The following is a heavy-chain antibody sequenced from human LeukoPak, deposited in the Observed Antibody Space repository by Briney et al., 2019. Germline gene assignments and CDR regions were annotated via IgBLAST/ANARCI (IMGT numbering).Heavy chain of an antibody. CDR2: IYNSGST. V-gene: IGHV4-31*03. CDR1: GGSISSGGYY. Sequence: SETLSLTCTVSGGSISSGGYYWSWIRQHPEKGLEWIGYIYNSGSTYYNPSLKSRVTISVDTSKDQFSLKLSSVTAADTAVYYCARGPYYYDSKTFDYWGQGTLVTVSS. CDR3: ARGPYYYDSKTFDY. J-gene: IGHJ4*02. D-gene: IGHD3-22*01.